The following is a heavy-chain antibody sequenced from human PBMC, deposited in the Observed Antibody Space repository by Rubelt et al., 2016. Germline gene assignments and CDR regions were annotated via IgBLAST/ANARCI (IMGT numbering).Heavy chain of an antibody. CDR2: IYWDDDK. D-gene: IGHD5-12*01. Sequence: QITLKESGPTLVKPTQTLTLTCTYSGFSLTSTGVGVGWIRQPPGKALEWLVLIYWDDDKRYNPSLKNRLTITQDTPKNQVVLTMTNMEPVDTATYYGAHRQIRDSDYDEGIFDDWGQGTLVTVSS. V-gene: IGHV2-5*02. CDR1: GFSLTSTGVG. CDR3: AHRQIRDSDYDEGIFDD. J-gene: IGHJ4*02.